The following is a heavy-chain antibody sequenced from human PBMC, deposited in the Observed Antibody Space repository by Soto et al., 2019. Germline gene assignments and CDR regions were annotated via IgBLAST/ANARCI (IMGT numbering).Heavy chain of an antibody. J-gene: IGHJ6*03. V-gene: IGHV3-48*01. Sequence: GGSLRLSCAASGFTFSSYSMNWVRQAPGKGLEWVSYISSGSSTIYYADSVKGRFTISRDNAKNSLYLQMDSLRAEDTAVYYATRSAYMDVWGTGTTVTVFS. CDR3: TRSAYMDV. CDR2: ISSGSSTI. D-gene: IGHD2-2*01. CDR1: GFTFSSYS.